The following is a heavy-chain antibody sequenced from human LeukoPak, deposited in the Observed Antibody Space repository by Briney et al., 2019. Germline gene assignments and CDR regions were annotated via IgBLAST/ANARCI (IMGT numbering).Heavy chain of an antibody. J-gene: IGHJ6*04. D-gene: IGHD3-3*01. CDR3: ARDPPYYDFWSGSDDLDV. CDR2: IKQDGSEI. V-gene: IGHV3-7*01. Sequence: PGGSLRLSCAASGFRFSSHWMSWVRQAPGKGLEWVANIKQDGSEIYYVGSVKGRFTISRDNAKNSLYLQMNSLRAEDTAVYYCARDPPYYDFWSGSDDLDVWGKGTTVTVSS. CDR1: GFRFSSHW.